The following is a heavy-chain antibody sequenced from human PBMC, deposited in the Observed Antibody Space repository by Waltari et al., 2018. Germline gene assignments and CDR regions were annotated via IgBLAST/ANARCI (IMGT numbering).Heavy chain of an antibody. D-gene: IGHD2-21*01. Sequence: QVQLVQSGAEVKKPGASVNISCKTSEYTFTSSYIHWVRQAPGQGLEWMGILDPSAGSTIYAQKFQGRGTMTRDTSTSTVYMELSSLRSEDTAVYYCALDTGALWMDVWGQGTTVTVSS. CDR2: LDPSAGST. J-gene: IGHJ6*02. CDR1: EYTFTSSY. CDR3: ALDTGALWMDV. V-gene: IGHV1-46*01.